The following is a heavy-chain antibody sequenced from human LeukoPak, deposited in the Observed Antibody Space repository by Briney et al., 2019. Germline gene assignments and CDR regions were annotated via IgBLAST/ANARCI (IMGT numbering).Heavy chain of an antibody. CDR1: GYTFTGYY. CDR2: INPNSGGT. V-gene: IGHV1-2*02. CDR3: ARVVGSYYGFDY. D-gene: IGHD1-26*01. Sequence: ASVKVSCKASGYTFTGYYMHWVRQAPGQGLEWMGWINPNSGGTNYAQKFQGRVTMTRDTSISTAYMELSRLRSDDTAVYYCARVVGSYYGFDYWGQGTLVTVSS. J-gene: IGHJ4*02.